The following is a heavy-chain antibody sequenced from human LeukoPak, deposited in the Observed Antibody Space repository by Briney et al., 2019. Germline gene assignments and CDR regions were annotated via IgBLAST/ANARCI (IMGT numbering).Heavy chain of an antibody. Sequence: PGGSLRLSCAISGFSVCGLCFTDARVTWVRQAPGKGVEWVGRISGDGTPVYAASLKTRFTASIENSKSMVFLQINGLTSEDTAVYFCTTAPTSGWLTCFDHWGQGTLVTVSS. CDR1: GFSVCGLCFTDAR. CDR3: TTAPTSGWLTCFDH. D-gene: IGHD5-24*01. CDR2: ISGDGTP. J-gene: IGHJ4*02. V-gene: IGHV3-15*01.